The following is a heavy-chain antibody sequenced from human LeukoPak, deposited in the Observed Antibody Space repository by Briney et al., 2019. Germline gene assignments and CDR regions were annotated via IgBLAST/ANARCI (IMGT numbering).Heavy chain of an antibody. CDR3: ARDTSSSWYGWFDP. CDR1: GGSISSYY. D-gene: IGHD6-13*01. CDR2: IYTSGST. J-gene: IGHJ5*02. V-gene: IGHV4-4*07. Sequence: SETLSLTCTVSGGSISSYYWSWIRQPAGKGLERIGRIYTSGSTNYNPSLKSRVTMSVDTSKNQFSLKLSSVTAADTAVYYCARDTSSSWYGWFDPWGQGTLVTVSS.